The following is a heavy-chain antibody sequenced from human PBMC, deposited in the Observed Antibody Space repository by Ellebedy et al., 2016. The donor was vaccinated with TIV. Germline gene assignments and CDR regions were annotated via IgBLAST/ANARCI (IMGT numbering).Heavy chain of an antibody. D-gene: IGHD3-22*01. J-gene: IGHJ4*02. V-gene: IGHV3-23*01. CDR2: ISGRGGTT. Sequence: GESLKISXAASGFTFSSYAMSWLRQAPGKGLECLSFISGRGGTTYYADSVKGRFTISRDNSKNTLYLQMNSLRAEDTAVYYCAKGGYYYDSSGYYYHFDYWGQGTLVTVSS. CDR3: AKGGYYYDSSGYYYHFDY. CDR1: GFTFSSYA.